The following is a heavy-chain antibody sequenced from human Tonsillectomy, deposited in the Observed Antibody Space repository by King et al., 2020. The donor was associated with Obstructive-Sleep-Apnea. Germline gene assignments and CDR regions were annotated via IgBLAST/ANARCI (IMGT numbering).Heavy chain of an antibody. Sequence: QLVESGGGVVQPGRSLRLSCAASGFTFSSYGMHWVRQAPGKGLEWVAVISYDGSNKYYADSVKGRFTISRDNSKNTLYLQMNSLRTEDTAVYYCAKDGGLIQLWSYFDYWGQGSLVTVSS. J-gene: IGHJ4*02. CDR1: GFTFSSYG. D-gene: IGHD5-18*01. CDR2: ISYDGSNK. V-gene: IGHV3-30*18. CDR3: AKDGGLIQLWSYFDY.